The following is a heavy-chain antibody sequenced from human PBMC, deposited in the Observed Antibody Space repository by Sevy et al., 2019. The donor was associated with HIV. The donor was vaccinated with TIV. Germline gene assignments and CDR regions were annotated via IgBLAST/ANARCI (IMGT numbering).Heavy chain of an antibody. CDR2: ISGSGGST. Sequence: GGSLRLSCAASGFTFSSYAMSWVRQAPGKGLEWVSAISGSGGSTYYADSVKGRFTISRDNSKNTLYLQMNSLRAEDTAVYYCAKIPAQGLLPLAAFDYWGQGTLVTVSS. J-gene: IGHJ4*02. V-gene: IGHV3-23*01. CDR1: GFTFSSYA. D-gene: IGHD2-15*01. CDR3: AKIPAQGLLPLAAFDY.